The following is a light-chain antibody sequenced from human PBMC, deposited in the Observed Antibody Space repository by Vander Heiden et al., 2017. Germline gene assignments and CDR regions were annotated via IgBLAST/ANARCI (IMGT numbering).Light chain of an antibody. V-gene: IGKV1-39*01. CDR3: QQSDSTALT. Sequence: DIQVTQSPSSLSASVGDRVTITCRASQSISSYLNWYQQKPGKAPKLLIYAASSLQSGVPSRLSGSGSGTDFTLTISRLQPEDFATYYCQQSDSTALTFGGGTKVEIK. CDR2: AAS. J-gene: IGKJ4*01. CDR1: QSISSY.